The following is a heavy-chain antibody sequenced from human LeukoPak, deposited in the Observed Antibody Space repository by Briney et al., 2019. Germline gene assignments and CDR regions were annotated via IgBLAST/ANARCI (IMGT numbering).Heavy chain of an antibody. J-gene: IGHJ4*02. Sequence: GGSLRLSCAASGLTFTTYAMTWVRQAPGKGLEWVSAISGSGGNTYYADSVKGRFTISRDNAKNSLYLQMDSQRVEDTAFYYCAKDNRRHYTSGPNPDSLHWGQGALVTVSS. D-gene: IGHD6-19*01. CDR1: GLTFTTYA. CDR3: AKDNRRHYTSGPNPDSLH. CDR2: ISGSGGNT. V-gene: IGHV3-23*01.